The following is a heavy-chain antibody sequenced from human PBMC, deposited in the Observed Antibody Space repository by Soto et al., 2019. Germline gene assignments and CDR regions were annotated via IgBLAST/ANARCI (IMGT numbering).Heavy chain of an antibody. D-gene: IGHD1-26*01. V-gene: IGHV1-2*04. CDR1: GYTFIDYY. J-gene: IGHJ4*02. CDR3: ALQNGILY. Sequence: QVQLVQSGAEVKKPGASVKVFCKASGYTFIDYYMHWVRQAPGQGLEWMGWINPNSGGTNYAQNFQGWVTMTRDTSISTVYMELRRLRSDDTAVYYCALQNGILYWGQGTLVTVSS. CDR2: INPNSGGT.